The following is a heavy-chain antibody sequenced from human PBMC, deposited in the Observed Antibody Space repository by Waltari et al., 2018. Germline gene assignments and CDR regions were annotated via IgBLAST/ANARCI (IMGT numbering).Heavy chain of an antibody. Sequence: EVQLVESGGGLVKHGESLRLSCVPCGFSVSNAGMSWVRQAPGKGLEWVGRIKSKTDGGTTDYAAPVKGRFTISRDDSKNTVYLQMNSLKSEDTAVYYCATIHHLPFIWGQGTMVTVSS. D-gene: IGHD3-3*02. V-gene: IGHV3-15*01. CDR2: IKSKTDGGTT. CDR3: ATIHHLPFI. J-gene: IGHJ3*02. CDR1: GFSVSNAG.